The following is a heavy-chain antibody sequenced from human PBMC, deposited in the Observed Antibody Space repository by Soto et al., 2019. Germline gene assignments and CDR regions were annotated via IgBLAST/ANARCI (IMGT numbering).Heavy chain of an antibody. Sequence: EVQLLESGGGLVQPGGSLRLSCAASGFTFSSYAMSWVRQAPGKGLEWVSVISGSGGSTYYANSVKGRFTISRDNSKNTLYLQMTSLRAEDTAVYYWARRSSGWYFDLWGRGTLVTVSS. D-gene: IGHD6-19*01. CDR1: GFTFSSYA. CDR2: ISGSGGST. V-gene: IGHV3-23*01. CDR3: ARRSSGWYFDL. J-gene: IGHJ2*01.